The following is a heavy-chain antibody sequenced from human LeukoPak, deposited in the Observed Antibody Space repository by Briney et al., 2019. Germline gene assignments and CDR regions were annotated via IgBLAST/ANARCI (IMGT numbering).Heavy chain of an antibody. Sequence: GESLKISCKVSGYSFTSYWIGWVRQIPGKGLGWIGSIYSGDSDTRYSRCIQGQVTISAAKSISTASLQWNSLKASDTAMYYCARTFNYYESSGYYFKRIPTENWFDPWGQGTLVTVSS. CDR3: ARTFNYYESSGYYFKRIPTENWFDP. CDR1: GYSFTSYW. V-gene: IGHV5-51*01. J-gene: IGHJ5*02. D-gene: IGHD3-22*01. CDR2: IYSGDSDT.